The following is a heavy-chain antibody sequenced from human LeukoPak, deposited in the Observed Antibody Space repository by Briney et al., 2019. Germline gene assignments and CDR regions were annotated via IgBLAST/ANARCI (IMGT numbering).Heavy chain of an antibody. J-gene: IGHJ4*02. CDR1: GFTFSSYG. V-gene: IGHV3-30*02. CDR2: IRYDGSNK. Sequence: TGGSLRLSCAASGFTFSSYGMHWVRQAPGKGLEWVAFIRYDGSNKYYADSVRGRFTISRGNSKNTLYLQMNSLRAEDTAVYYCANGDYGGPKPGFDYWGQGTLVTVSS. D-gene: IGHD4-23*01. CDR3: ANGDYGGPKPGFDY.